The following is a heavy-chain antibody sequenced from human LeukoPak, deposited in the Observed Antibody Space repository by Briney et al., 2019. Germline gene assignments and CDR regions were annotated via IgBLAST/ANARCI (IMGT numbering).Heavy chain of an antibody. CDR2: ISGSGGST. D-gene: IGHD3-22*01. CDR3: AKARDYYDSSGEAYWYFDL. CDR1: GFTFSSYG. J-gene: IGHJ2*01. V-gene: IGHV3-23*01. Sequence: GGSLRLSCAASGFTFSSYGMSWVRQAPGKGLEWVSAISGSGGSTYYADSVKGRFTISRDNPKNTLYLQMNSLRAEDTAVYYCAKARDYYDSSGEAYWYFDLWGRGTLVTVSS.